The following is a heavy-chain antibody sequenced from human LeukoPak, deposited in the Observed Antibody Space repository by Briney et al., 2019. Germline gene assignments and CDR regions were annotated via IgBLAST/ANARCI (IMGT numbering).Heavy chain of an antibody. CDR3: ARGLSGVTGYTYGRGIDY. V-gene: IGHV3-7*01. Sequence: GGSLRLSCAASGFTFSSYWMSWVRQAPGKGLEWVANIKQDGSEKYYVDSVKGRFTISRDNAKNSLCLQMNSLRAEDTAVYYCARGLSGVTGYTYGRGIDYWGQGTLVTVSS. D-gene: IGHD5-18*01. J-gene: IGHJ4*02. CDR2: IKQDGSEK. CDR1: GFTFSSYW.